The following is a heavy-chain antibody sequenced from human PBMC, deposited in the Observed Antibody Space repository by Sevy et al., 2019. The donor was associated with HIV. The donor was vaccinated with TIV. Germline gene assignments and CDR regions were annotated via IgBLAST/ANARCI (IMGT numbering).Heavy chain of an antibody. CDR1: GFTFSSYW. Sequence: GGSLRLSCAASGFTFSSYWMSWGRQAPGKGLEWVANIKRDGNEKYYVDSVKGRFTISRDNAKNSLYLQMNSLRAEDTAVYYCARDCSSASCLWGMDVWGQGTTVTVSS. V-gene: IGHV3-7*03. CDR3: ARDCSSASCLWGMDV. J-gene: IGHJ6*02. D-gene: IGHD2-2*01. CDR2: IKRDGNEK.